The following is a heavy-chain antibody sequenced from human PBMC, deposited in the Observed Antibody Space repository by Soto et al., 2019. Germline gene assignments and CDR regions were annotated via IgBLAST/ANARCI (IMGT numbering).Heavy chain of an antibody. CDR3: ARVTGTYYGMDV. CDR1: GGSFSGYY. CDR2: INHSGST. V-gene: IGHV4-34*01. Sequence: QVQLQQWGAGLLKPSETLSLTCAVYGGSFSGYYWSWIRQPPGKGLEWIGEINHSGSTNYNPSLKSRVTISVDTSKNQFSLKLSSVTAADTAVYYCARVTGTYYGMDVWGQGTTVTVSS. J-gene: IGHJ6*02. D-gene: IGHD7-27*01.